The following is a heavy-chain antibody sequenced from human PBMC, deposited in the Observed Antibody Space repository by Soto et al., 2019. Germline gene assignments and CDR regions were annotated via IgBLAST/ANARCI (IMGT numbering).Heavy chain of an antibody. D-gene: IGHD2-15*01. V-gene: IGHV1-18*01. CDR3: ARDTIDIVVVAASDYYYMDV. CDR1: GYTFTSYG. J-gene: IGHJ6*03. Sequence: ASVKVSCKASGYTFTSYGISWVRQAPGQGLEWMGWISAYNGNTNYAQKLQGRVTMTTDTSTSTAYMELRSLRSDDTAVYYCARDTIDIVVVAASDYYYMDVWGKGTTVTVSS. CDR2: ISAYNGNT.